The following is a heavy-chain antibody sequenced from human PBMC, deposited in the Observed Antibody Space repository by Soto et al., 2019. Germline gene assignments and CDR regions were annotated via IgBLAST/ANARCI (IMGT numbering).Heavy chain of an antibody. J-gene: IGHJ5*02. CDR3: ARDLDGSSGWYNP. D-gene: IGHD6-19*01. Sequence: ASVKVSGKAAGYTCTSYCISWVLQAPGQGLEWMGWISAYNGNTNYAQKLQGRVTMTTDTSTSTAYMELRSLRSDDTAVYYCARDLDGSSGWYNPWGQGTLVTVSS. CDR1: GYTCTSYC. V-gene: IGHV1-18*04. CDR2: ISAYNGNT.